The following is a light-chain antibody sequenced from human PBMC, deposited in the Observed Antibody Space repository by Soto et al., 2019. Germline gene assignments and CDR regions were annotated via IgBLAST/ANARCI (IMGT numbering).Light chain of an antibody. CDR3: QQYNSYST. J-gene: IGKJ1*01. Sequence: DIPMTQSPSTLSASVGERVTITCRASQSISSWLAWYQQKPGKAPKLLIYDASSLESGVPSRFSGSGSGTEFTLTISSLQPDDFATYYCQQYNSYSTFGQGPKVDIK. CDR1: QSISSW. CDR2: DAS. V-gene: IGKV1-5*01.